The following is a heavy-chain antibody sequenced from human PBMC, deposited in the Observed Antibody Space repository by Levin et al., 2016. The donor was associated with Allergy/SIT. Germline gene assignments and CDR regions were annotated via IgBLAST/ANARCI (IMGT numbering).Heavy chain of an antibody. CDR3: ARVLRVRGVISFYYYYGMDV. D-gene: IGHD3-10*01. Sequence: RQAPGKGLEWIGEINHSGSTNYNPSLKSRVTISVDTSKNQFSLKLSSVTAADTAVYYCARVLRVRGVISFYYYYGMDVWGQGTTVTVSS. CDR2: INHSGST. V-gene: IGHV4-34*01. J-gene: IGHJ6*02.